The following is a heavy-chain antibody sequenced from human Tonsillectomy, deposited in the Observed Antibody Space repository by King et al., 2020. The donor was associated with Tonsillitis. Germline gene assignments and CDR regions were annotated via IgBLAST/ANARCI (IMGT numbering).Heavy chain of an antibody. CDR2: ISGSGGST. V-gene: IGHV3-23*04. D-gene: IGHD2-2*01. CDR1: RFTFSNYA. CDR3: AKEIGGVVVPGAIAY. J-gene: IGHJ4*02. Sequence: VQLVESGGGLVQPGGSLRLSCAAARFTFSNYAMSWVRQAPGKGLEWVSAISGSGGSTYYADSVKGRFTISRDNSQNTLYLQMNSLRAEDTAVYYCAKEIGGVVVPGAIAYWGQVPLVTVSS.